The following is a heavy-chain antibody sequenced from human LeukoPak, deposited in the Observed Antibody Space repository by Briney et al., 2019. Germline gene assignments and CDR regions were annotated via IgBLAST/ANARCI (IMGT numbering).Heavy chain of an antibody. D-gene: IGHD1-26*01. Sequence: PSETLSLTCAVYGGSFSGYYWSWIRQPPGKGLEWIGEINHSGSTNYNPSLKSRVTISVDTSKNQFSLKLSSVTAADTAVYHCARGWPRYSGSYYSYWGQGTLVTVSS. CDR2: INHSGST. CDR3: ARGWPRYSGSYYSY. V-gene: IGHV4-34*01. CDR1: GGSFSGYY. J-gene: IGHJ4*02.